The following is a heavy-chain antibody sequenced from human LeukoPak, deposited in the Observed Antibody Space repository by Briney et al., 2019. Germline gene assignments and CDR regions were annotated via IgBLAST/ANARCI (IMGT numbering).Heavy chain of an antibody. D-gene: IGHD3-3*01. Sequence: KPSETLSLTCTVSGGSISSYYWSWIRQPPGKGLEWIGRIYTSGSTNYNPSLKSRVTMSVDTSKNQFSLKLSSVTAADTAVYYCARAVTIFGVVRVDAFDIWGQGTMVTVSS. J-gene: IGHJ3*02. CDR3: ARAVTIFGVVRVDAFDI. CDR1: GGSISSYY. V-gene: IGHV4-4*07. CDR2: IYTSGST.